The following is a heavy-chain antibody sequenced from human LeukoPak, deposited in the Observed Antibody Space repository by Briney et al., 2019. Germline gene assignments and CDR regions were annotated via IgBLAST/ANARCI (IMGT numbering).Heavy chain of an antibody. D-gene: IGHD3-16*01. CDR2: IIPSLSIT. CDR1: GCSFSNYA. V-gene: IGHV1-69*04. J-gene: IGHJ4*02. Sequence: SVKVSRKGSGCSFSNYAVIWVRQAPGQGFEWMGRIIPSLSITNRAQKFQDRVTISVDTSSSTAYMELSDLRFEDTAVYYCARDPGKFGDSLRPSGLDHWGQGTLVTVSS. CDR3: ARDPGKFGDSLRPSGLDH.